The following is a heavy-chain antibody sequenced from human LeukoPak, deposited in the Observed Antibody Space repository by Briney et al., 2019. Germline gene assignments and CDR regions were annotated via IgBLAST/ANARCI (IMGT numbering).Heavy chain of an antibody. CDR2: IWYDGSNK. J-gene: IGHJ4*02. D-gene: IGHD3-22*01. V-gene: IGHV3-33*01. Sequence: GRSLRHSCAASGFTFSSYGMHWVRQAPGKGLEWVAVIWYDGSNKYYADSVKGRFTISRDNSKNTLYLQMNSLRAEDTAVYYCARPPVVGAPRFIFDYWGQGTLVTVSS. CDR1: GFTFSSYG. CDR3: ARPPVVGAPRFIFDY.